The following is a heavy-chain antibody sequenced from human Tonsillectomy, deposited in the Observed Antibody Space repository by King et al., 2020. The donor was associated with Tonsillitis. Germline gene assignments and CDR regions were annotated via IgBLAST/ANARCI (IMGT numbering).Heavy chain of an antibody. CDR2: IYYSGRT. CDR3: ARQEFLKRFDGLAYFDY. J-gene: IGHJ4*02. Sequence: QLQESGPGLVTPSETLSLTCTVSGGSIVSSGYYWGWIRQSPGKGLECIGSIYYSGRTYYNPSLKSRVTISIETPKNQFSLKLSSVTAADTAVYYCARQEFLKRFDGLAYFDYWGQGTLVTVSS. V-gene: IGHV4-39*01. D-gene: IGHD3-9*01. CDR1: GGSIVSSGYY.